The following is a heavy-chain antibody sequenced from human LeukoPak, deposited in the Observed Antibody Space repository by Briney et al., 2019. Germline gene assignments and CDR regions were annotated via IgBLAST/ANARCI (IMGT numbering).Heavy chain of an antibody. CDR1: GFTFDDYA. V-gene: IGHV3-9*01. J-gene: IGHJ4*02. CDR3: AKDSGSYGDPIDY. CDR2: ISWNSGSI. D-gene: IGHD1-26*01. Sequence: PGRSLRLSCAASGFTFDDYAMHWVRQAPGKGLEWVSGISWNSGSIGYADSVKGQFTISRDNAKNSLYLQMNSLRAEDTALYYCAKDSGSYGDPIDYWGQGTLVTVSS.